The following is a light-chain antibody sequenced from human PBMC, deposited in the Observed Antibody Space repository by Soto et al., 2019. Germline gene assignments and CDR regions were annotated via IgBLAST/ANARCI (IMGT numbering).Light chain of an antibody. CDR1: QSISSW. V-gene: IGKV1-5*01. CDR3: QQYNSYPWT. Sequence: DIQMTQSPSTLSSSLGDRVTITCRASQSISSWLAWYQQKTGKAPKLLIYDASSLESGVLSRFSGSGSGTEFTLTLSRLQPDDFATYYCQQYNSYPWTFGQGTKVDIK. J-gene: IGKJ1*01. CDR2: DAS.